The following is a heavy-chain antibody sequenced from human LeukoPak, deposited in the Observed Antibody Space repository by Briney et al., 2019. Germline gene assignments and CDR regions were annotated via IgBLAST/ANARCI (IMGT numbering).Heavy chain of an antibody. CDR2: INEDGSEK. Sequence: PGGSLRLSWAPAGFTVIADWISWVRQAPGKGLEWMASINEDGSEKYYVYSLEGRFTISRDNTKKSLYPQMNSLRAEDTAVYYCATDPSPSIPAAGYDAFDIWGPGTLVTASS. CDR3: ATDPSPSIPAAGYDAFDI. CDR1: GFTVIADW. D-gene: IGHD6-13*01. V-gene: IGHV3-7*01. J-gene: IGHJ3*02.